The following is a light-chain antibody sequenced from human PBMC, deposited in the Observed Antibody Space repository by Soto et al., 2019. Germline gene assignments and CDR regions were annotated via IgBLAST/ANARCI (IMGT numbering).Light chain of an antibody. J-gene: IGKJ1*01. V-gene: IGKV3-11*01. Sequence: EIVLTQSPATLSLSPGERATLSCRASQSVSSYVAWYQQKPGQAPRLLIYDTSNRATGIPARFSGSGSGTDFTLTITSLEPEDFALYYCQQRINWPPTFGQGTKVEIK. CDR3: QQRINWPPT. CDR1: QSVSSY. CDR2: DTS.